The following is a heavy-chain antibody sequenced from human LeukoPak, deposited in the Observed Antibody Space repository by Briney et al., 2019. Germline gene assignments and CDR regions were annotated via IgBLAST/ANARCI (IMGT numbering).Heavy chain of an antibody. J-gene: IGHJ5*02. Sequence: ASVKVSCKASGYTFTGYYMHWVRQAPGQGLEWMGWINPNSGGTNYAQKFQGRVTMTRDTSISTAYMELGRLRSDDTAVYYCARGLFVVVPAATGKNWFDPWGQGTLVTVSS. CDR1: GYTFTGYY. CDR2: INPNSGGT. D-gene: IGHD2-2*01. CDR3: ARGLFVVVPAATGKNWFDP. V-gene: IGHV1-2*02.